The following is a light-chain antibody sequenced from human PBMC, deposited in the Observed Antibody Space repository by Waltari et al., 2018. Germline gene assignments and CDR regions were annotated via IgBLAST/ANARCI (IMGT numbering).Light chain of an antibody. V-gene: IGLV2-14*01. CDR1: SRAAGGLNP. CDR2: DVT. CDR3: SSYRTSSTFV. J-gene: IGLJ1*01. Sequence: QSALTQPASVSGSPGQSITISCTGTSRAAGGLNPVSWYQQTPGKAPKLLIYDVTKRPLGVSNRYSGSKSGNTASLTISGLQAEDEAVYYCSSYRTSSTFVFGPGTKVTVL.